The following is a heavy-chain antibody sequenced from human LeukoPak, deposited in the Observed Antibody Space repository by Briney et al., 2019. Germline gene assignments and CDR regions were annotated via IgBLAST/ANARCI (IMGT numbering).Heavy chain of an antibody. CDR2: INPSGGST. V-gene: IGHV1-46*01. CDR1: GYTFTSYD. D-gene: IGHD3-3*01. J-gene: IGHJ6*03. Sequence: ASVKVSCKASGYTFTSYDINWVRQATGQGLEWMGIINPSGGSTSYAQKFQGRVTMTRDMSTSTVYMELSSLRSEDTAVYYCARRSVGVASDYYYYMDVWGKGTTVTVSS. CDR3: ARRSVGVASDYYYYMDV.